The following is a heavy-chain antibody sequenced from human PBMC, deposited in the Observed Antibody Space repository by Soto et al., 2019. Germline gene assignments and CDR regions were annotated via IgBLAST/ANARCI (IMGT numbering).Heavy chain of an antibody. CDR3: ATGSVLVWFDP. CDR2: IIPIDGVA. D-gene: IGHD3-3*01. V-gene: IGHV1-69*02. Sequence: SVKVSCKASGGTFSSYTISWVRQAPGQGLEWMGRIIPIDGVANYAQKFQGRVTITEDTSTDTAYMELSSLRSEDTAVYYCATGSVLVWFDPWGQGTLVTVSS. CDR1: GGTFSSYT. J-gene: IGHJ5*02.